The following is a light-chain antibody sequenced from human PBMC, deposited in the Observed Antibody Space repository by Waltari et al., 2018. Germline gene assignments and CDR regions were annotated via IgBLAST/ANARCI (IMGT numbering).Light chain of an antibody. CDR1: TGAVTSTPP. V-gene: IGLV7-46*01. Sequence: QAEVTQEPSLTVSPGGTVPLTCGSSTGAVTSTPPPYWFLQKPGQVPRTLIYDTDTKHSWTPARFSGSLLGGKAALTLSGAQPEDEAVYYCLLSFYDIRAFGGGTKLTVL. J-gene: IGLJ3*02. CDR2: DTD. CDR3: LLSFYDIRA.